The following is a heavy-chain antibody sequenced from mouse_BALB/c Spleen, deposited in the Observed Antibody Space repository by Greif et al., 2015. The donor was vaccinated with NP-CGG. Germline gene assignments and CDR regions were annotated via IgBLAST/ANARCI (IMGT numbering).Heavy chain of an antibody. CDR1: GFTFSTYG. Sequence: EVQLVESGGGLAKPGGSLKLSCAASGFTFSTYGMSWVRQTPEKRLDWVASISSGGSTYYPDSVKGRFAISGDNARNILYLQMGSLRSEDTAIYYCARTGYFDFWGAGTPVTVSS. V-gene: IGHV5-6-5*01. CDR2: ISSGGST. J-gene: IGHJ1*01. CDR3: ARTGYFDF.